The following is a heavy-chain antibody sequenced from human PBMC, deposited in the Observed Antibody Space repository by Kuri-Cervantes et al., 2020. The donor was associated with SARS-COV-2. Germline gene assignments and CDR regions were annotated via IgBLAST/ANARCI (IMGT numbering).Heavy chain of an antibody. J-gene: IGHJ5*02. CDR3: ARFRVQLERRHPLSWFDP. V-gene: IGHV1-8*01. CDR2: VKTDSGNT. CDR1: ETTFPNYD. D-gene: IGHD1-1*01. Sequence: ASVKVSCKAPETTFPNYDINWVRQATGQGLEWMGMVKTDSGNTLYAQIFQGRVTMTTDTSTSTAYMELRSLRSDDTAVYYCARFRVQLERRHPLSWFDPWGQGTLVTVSS.